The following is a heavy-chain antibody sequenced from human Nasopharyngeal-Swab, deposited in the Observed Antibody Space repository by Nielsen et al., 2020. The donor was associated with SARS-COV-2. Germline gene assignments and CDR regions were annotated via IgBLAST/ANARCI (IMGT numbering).Heavy chain of an antibody. J-gene: IGHJ4*02. V-gene: IGHV4-34*01. D-gene: IGHD1-20*01. CDR2: INHGGSI. CDR1: GGSFSGYY. CDR3: ARGRGITVTTPSPVFDY. Sequence: SETLSLTCAVYGGSFSGYYWSWIRQSPGKGLEWIGEINHGGSINYNLSLKSRVTISVETSKNQFSLKLSSVTAADTAVYYCARGRGITVTTPSPVFDYWGQGTLVTVSS.